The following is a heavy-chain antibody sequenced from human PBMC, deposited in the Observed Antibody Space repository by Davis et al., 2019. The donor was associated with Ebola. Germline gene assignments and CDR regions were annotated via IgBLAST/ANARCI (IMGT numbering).Heavy chain of an antibody. CDR1: GFTFSSYW. CDR3: AKTYTIFGVVLNWYFDL. J-gene: IGHJ2*01. V-gene: IGHV3-30*02. D-gene: IGHD3-3*01. CDR2: IRDDGSSK. Sequence: PGGSLRLSCAASGFTFSSYWMTWVRQAPGKGLEWVAFIRDDGSSKYYADSVKGRFTISRDNSKNTLYLQMNSLRAEDTAVYYCAKTYTIFGVVLNWYFDLWGRGTLVTVSS.